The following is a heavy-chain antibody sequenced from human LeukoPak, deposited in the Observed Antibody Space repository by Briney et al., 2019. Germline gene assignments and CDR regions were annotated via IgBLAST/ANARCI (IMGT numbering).Heavy chain of an antibody. CDR3: ARLVRAPYYYYGMDV. D-gene: IGHD3-10*01. CDR2: IYYSGST. J-gene: IGHJ6*02. V-gene: IGHV4-59*08. Sequence: SETLSLTCTVSGGSISSYYWSWIRQPPGKGLEWIGYIYYSGSTNYNPSLKSRVTISVDTSKNQFSLKLSSVTAADTAVYYCARLVRAPYYYYGMDVWGHGTTVTVSS. CDR1: GGSISSYY.